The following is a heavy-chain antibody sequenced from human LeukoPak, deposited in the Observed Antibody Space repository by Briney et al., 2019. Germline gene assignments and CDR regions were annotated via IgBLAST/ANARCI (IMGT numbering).Heavy chain of an antibody. V-gene: IGHV3-53*01. D-gene: IGHD2-15*01. Sequence: GGSLRLSCAASGFTVSSNYVSWVRQAPGKGLEWVSVIYSGGSTYYADSVKGRFTISRDNSKNTLYLQMNSLRAEDTAVYYCAREHCSGGSCYYTAFDIWGPGTMVTVSS. CDR2: IYSGGST. CDR1: GFTVSSNY. CDR3: AREHCSGGSCYYTAFDI. J-gene: IGHJ3*02.